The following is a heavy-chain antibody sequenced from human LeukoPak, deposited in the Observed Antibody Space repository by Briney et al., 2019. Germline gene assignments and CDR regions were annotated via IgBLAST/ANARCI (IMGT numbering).Heavy chain of an antibody. CDR2: ITISGHTK. CDR3: ARGDPHADL. J-gene: IGHJ5*02. V-gene: IGHV3-48*03. CDR1: GFDLNTYG. Sequence: GGSLRLSCAASGFDLNTYGMNWVRQAPGKGLEWIADITISGHTKNYADSVKGRFTISRDNAGTSLYLQMNSLRVEDTGVYYCARGDPHADLWGQGTLVTVSS.